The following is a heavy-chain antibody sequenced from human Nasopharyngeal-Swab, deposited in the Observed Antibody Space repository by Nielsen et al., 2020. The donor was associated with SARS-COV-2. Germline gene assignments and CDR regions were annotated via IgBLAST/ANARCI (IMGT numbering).Heavy chain of an antibody. CDR2: IYHTGST. Sequence: WIRQPPGKGLEWVGYIYHTGSTYYNPSLKSRATISVDRSKNQFSLKLSSVTAADTAVYYCARLSSTGSIYYFDYWGQGTLDTVSS. J-gene: IGHJ4*02. D-gene: IGHD1-1*01. CDR3: ARLSSTGSIYYFDY. V-gene: IGHV4-30-2*01.